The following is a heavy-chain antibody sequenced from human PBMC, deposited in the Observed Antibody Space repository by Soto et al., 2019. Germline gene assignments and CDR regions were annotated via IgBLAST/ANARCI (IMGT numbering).Heavy chain of an antibody. D-gene: IGHD2-2*01. V-gene: IGHV4-34*01. CDR3: ARGKIVVVPYYYYYGMDV. CDR1: GGSFSCYY. J-gene: IGHJ6*02. Sequence: SETLSLTCAAYGGSFSCYYWSWIGQPPGKGLEWIGEINHSGSTNYNPSLKSRVTISVDTSKNQFSLKLSSVTAADTAVYYCARGKIVVVPYYYYYGMDVWGQGTTVTVSS. CDR2: INHSGST.